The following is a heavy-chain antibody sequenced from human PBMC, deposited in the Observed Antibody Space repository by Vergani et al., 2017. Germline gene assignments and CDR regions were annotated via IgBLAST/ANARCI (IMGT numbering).Heavy chain of an antibody. CDR2: ISGSGVSA. J-gene: IGHJ4*02. D-gene: IGHD3-10*01. Sequence: EVQLLESGGGLVQPGGSLRLSCAASEFTFSNYAMNWVRQGPGKGLEWVSGISGSGVSAYYTDSVKGRFTISRDNSKNMLFLQMNNLRTEDTAIYDCAKQYFVSGNYLFDYWGQGTLVTVSS. CDR3: AKQYFVSGNYLFDY. CDR1: EFTFSNYA. V-gene: IGHV3-23*01.